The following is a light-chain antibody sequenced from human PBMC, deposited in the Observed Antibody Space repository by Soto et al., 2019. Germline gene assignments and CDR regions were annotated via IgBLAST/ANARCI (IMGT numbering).Light chain of an antibody. V-gene: IGKV3-20*01. CDR1: QSVSSSY. CDR2: GAS. CDR3: QQYGSSPFT. Sequence: EIVLTQSPGTLSLSSGERATLSCRASQSVSSSYLAWYQQEPGQAPRLLIYGASSRATGIPDRFSGSGSGTDFTLTISRLEPEDFAVYYCQQYGSSPFTFGQGTELEIK. J-gene: IGKJ2*01.